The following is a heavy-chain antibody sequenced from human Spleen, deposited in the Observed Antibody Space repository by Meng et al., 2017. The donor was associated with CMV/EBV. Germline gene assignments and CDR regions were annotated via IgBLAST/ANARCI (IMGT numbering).Heavy chain of an antibody. V-gene: IGHV3-72*01. J-gene: IGHJ4*02. CDR3: ARWTSGRCDY. CDR2: IRNKANRDTT. CDR1: GFTCSDHY. D-gene: IGHD6-19*01. Sequence: GGSLRLSCAASGFTCSDHYMDWVRQAPGKGLEWVGRIRNKANRDTTEYAASVKGRFTISRDDSRNSLYLQMNSLKTEDTAVYYCARWTSGRCDYWGQGTLVTVS.